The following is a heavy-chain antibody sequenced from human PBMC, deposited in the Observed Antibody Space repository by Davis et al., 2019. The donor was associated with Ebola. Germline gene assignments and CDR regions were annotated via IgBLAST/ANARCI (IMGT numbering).Heavy chain of an antibody. CDR2: LGLSADT. J-gene: IGHJ3*01. V-gene: IGHV3-23*01. Sequence: GESLKISCAASGFVFSSYVMSWVRRAPGKGLEWVSTLGLSADTYYADSVKGRFTISRDNSKNTLHLQMNSLRVEDMAIYYCAKDTTNVWFDVWGQGTMVTVSS. CDR3: AKDTTNVWFDV. D-gene: IGHD1-26*01. CDR1: GFVFSSYV.